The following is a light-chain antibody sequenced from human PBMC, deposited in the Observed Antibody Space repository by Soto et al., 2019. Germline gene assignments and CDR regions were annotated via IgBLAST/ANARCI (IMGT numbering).Light chain of an antibody. Sequence: ENVLTQSPGTLSLSPGERVTLSCRASQTVSSNYLSWYQQKPGQAPRLLIYAASSRAAGIADRFSASGSGTDFTLTISRLEPEDSAVYYCQQYGSSPWMYTFGQGTKVEIK. V-gene: IGKV3-20*01. CDR2: AAS. J-gene: IGKJ2*01. CDR3: QQYGSSPWMYT. CDR1: QTVSSNY.